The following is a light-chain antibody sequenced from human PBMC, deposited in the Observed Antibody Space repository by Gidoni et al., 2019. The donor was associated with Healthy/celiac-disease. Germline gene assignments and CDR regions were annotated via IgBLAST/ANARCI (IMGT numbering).Light chain of an antibody. CDR3: QQYGRSPRT. Sequence: EIVLTQSPGTLSLSPGERATLSCRASQSVSSSYLAWYQQKPGQAPRLLNYGASSRATGIPDRFSGSGSGTDFTLTSSRLEPEDFAVYYCQQYGRSPRTFGQGTKVEIK. J-gene: IGKJ1*01. CDR1: QSVSSSY. CDR2: GAS. V-gene: IGKV3-20*01.